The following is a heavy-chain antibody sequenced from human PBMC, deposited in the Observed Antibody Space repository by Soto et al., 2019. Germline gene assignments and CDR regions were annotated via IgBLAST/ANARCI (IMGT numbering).Heavy chain of an antibody. CDR1: GGTFSSYA. Sequence: QVQLVQSGAEVKKPGSSVKVSCKASGGTFSSYAISWVRQAPGQGLEWMGGIIPIFGTANYAQKFQGRVTITADESTSTAYMELSSLRSEDTAVYYCARITMVRGVTHNWFDHWGQGNLVTVSS. J-gene: IGHJ5*02. CDR2: IIPIFGTA. V-gene: IGHV1-69*01. D-gene: IGHD3-10*01. CDR3: ARITMVRGVTHNWFDH.